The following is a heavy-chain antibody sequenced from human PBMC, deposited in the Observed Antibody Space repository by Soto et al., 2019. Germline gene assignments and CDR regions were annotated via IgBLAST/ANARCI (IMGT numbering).Heavy chain of an antibody. Sequence: PGGSLRLSCAASGFTFSSYAVSWVRQAPGKGLEWVSAISDSGATTYYADSVKGRFTISRDNSKNTLYVQMNSLRAEDTAQCFCARGGRAWYGFDYWGQGVPVTVSS. J-gene: IGHJ4*02. CDR3: ARGGRAWYGFDY. V-gene: IGHV3-23*01. CDR2: ISDSGATT. D-gene: IGHD6-19*01. CDR1: GFTFSSYA.